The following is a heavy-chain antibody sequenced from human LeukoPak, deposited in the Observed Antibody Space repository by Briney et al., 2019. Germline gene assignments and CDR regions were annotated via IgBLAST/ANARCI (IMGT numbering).Heavy chain of an antibody. CDR3: AELGITMIGGV. Sequence: GGSLRLSCAASGCTFRDFTMMLVRQAPGKGLEWVSYISSSGSTIYYADSVKGRFTISRDNAKNSLYLQMNSLRAEDTAVYYCAELGITMIGGVWGQGTLVTVSS. CDR2: ISSSGSTI. D-gene: IGHD3-10*02. CDR1: GCTFRDFT. J-gene: IGHJ4*02. V-gene: IGHV3-11*04.